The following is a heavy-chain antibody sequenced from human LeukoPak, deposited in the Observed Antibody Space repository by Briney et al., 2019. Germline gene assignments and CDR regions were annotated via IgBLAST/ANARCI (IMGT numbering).Heavy chain of an antibody. J-gene: IGHJ3*02. CDR2: ISGSGGTT. CDR3: AKSRSAYPRVDGFDM. V-gene: IGHV3-23*01. CDR1: GFTFSTYA. Sequence: PGGSLRLSCAASGFTFSTYAMSWVRQAPGKGVEWVSAISGSGGTTYNADSVKGRFTISRDNSKSTLYLQMNSLRAEDTALYYSAKSRSAYPRVDGFDMWGQGTMVTVSS. D-gene: IGHD3-3*01.